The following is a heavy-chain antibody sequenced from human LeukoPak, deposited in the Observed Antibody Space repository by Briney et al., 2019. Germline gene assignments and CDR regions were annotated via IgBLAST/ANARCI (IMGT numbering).Heavy chain of an antibody. V-gene: IGHV3-30*02. Sequence: GGSLRLSCAASGFTFCSYGMHWVRQAPGKGLEWVAFIRYDGSNKYYADSVKGRFTISRDNSKNTLYLQMNSLRAEDTAVYYCAKDLTYGDYSFFDYWGQGTLVTVSS. J-gene: IGHJ4*02. CDR1: GFTFCSYG. CDR2: IRYDGSNK. D-gene: IGHD4-17*01. CDR3: AKDLTYGDYSFFDY.